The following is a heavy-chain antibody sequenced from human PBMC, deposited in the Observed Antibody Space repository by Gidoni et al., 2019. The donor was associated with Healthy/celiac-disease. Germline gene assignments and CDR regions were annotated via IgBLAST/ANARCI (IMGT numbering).Heavy chain of an antibody. D-gene: IGHD6-19*01. CDR1: GYSFTSYW. CDR2: IYPGDSDT. CDR3: ARQGLAVAGIHDAFDI. Sequence: EVQLVQSGAAVKKPGESLKISCKGSGYSFTSYWIGWVRQMPGKGLEWMGIIYPGDSDTRYSPAFQGQVTISADKSISTAYLQWSSLKASDTAMYYCARQGLAVAGIHDAFDIWGQGTMVTVSS. V-gene: IGHV5-51*01. J-gene: IGHJ3*02.